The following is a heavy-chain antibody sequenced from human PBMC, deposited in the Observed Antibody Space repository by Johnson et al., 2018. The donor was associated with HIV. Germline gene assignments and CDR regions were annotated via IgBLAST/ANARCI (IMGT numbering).Heavy chain of an antibody. CDR3: ARGLGSRSAFDI. CDR1: GFIFSSYG. Sequence: VQLVESGGGVVQSGRSRRLSCAASGFIFSSYGMHWVRQAPGKGLEWVAFIRYDGSEKYYADSVKGRFTISRDNSKNTLYLQMNSLRAEDTAVYYCARGLGSRSAFDIWGQGTMVTVSS. D-gene: IGHD2-2*01. V-gene: IGHV3-30*02. J-gene: IGHJ3*02. CDR2: IRYDGSEK.